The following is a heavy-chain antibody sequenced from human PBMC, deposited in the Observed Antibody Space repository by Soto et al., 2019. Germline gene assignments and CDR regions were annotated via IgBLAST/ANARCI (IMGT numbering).Heavy chain of an antibody. D-gene: IGHD2-8*01. J-gene: IGHJ6*02. Sequence: SETLSLTCTVSGGSISSGDYYWSWIRQPPGKGLEWVGYIYYSGSTYYNPSLKSRVTISVDTSKNQFSLKLSSVTAADTAVYYCARGPVSRYYYYYGMDVWGQGTTVTVSS. V-gene: IGHV4-30-4*01. CDR3: ARGPVSRYYYYYGMDV. CDR1: GGSISSGDYY. CDR2: IYYSGST.